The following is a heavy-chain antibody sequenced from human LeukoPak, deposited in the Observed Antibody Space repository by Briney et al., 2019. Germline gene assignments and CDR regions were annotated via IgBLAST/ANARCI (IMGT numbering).Heavy chain of an antibody. J-gene: IGHJ4*02. CDR1: VYTRPNYY. D-gene: IGHD3-10*01. Sequence: ASVNVSYKACVYTRPNYYLLGVRRAPGPGLEGRGIINPIVGTTSHAQELQGRLNMTTDTSTSTVYMELSSLRSEDTAVYYCARADGSESYTLLIFDYWGQGTLVTVSS. CDR3: ARADGSESYTLLIFDY. CDR2: INPIVGTT. V-gene: IGHV1-46*04.